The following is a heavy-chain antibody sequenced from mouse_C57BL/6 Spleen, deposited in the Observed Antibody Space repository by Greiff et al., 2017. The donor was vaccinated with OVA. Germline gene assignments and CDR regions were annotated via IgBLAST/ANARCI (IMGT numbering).Heavy chain of an antibody. D-gene: IGHD1-1*01. CDR3: ARQDYGSSSWCAY. J-gene: IGHJ3*01. V-gene: IGHV5-6*01. CDR1: GFTFSSYG. Sequence: EVKLMESGGDLVKPGGSLKLSCAASGFTFSSYGMSWVRQTPDKRLEWVATISSGGSYTYYPDSVKGRFTISRDNAKNTLYLQMSSLKSEDTAMYYCARQDYGSSSWCAYWGQGTLVTVSA. CDR2: ISSGGSYT.